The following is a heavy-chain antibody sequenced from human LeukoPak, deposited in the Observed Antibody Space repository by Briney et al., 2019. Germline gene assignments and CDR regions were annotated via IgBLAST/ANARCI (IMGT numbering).Heavy chain of an antibody. CDR1: GFTFSSYS. Sequence: GGSLRLSCAASGFTFSSYSMNWVRQAPGKGLEWVSSISSSSSYIYYADSVKGRFTISRDNAKNSLYLQMNSLRAEDTALYYCAKDNAYYYDSSGYYRHWGQGTLVTVSS. CDR2: ISSSSSYI. J-gene: IGHJ4*02. D-gene: IGHD3-22*01. CDR3: AKDNAYYYDSSGYYRH. V-gene: IGHV3-21*04.